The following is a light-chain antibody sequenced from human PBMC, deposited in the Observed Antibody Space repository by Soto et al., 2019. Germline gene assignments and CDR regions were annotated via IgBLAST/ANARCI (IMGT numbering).Light chain of an antibody. CDR3: QQYDKRPFT. Sequence: DIQMTQSPSSLSASVGDRVTITCQASQDISNYLNWYQQKPGKAPKLLIYDASNLETGVPSRFSGSGCGTDLTFSISSLQPEDIATYYCQQYDKRPFTCGPGPKLDIK. CDR1: QDISNY. CDR2: DAS. V-gene: IGKV1-33*01. J-gene: IGKJ3*01.